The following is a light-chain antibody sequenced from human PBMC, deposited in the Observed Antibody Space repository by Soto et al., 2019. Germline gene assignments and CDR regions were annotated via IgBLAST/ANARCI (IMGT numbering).Light chain of an antibody. CDR1: QSLLYSSNNMDY. V-gene: IGKV4-1*01. CDR2: WAS. CDR3: QQYYGTPFS. J-gene: IGKJ3*01. Sequence: EIVMTQSPDSLAVSLGERATINCKSTQSLLYSSNNMDYLAWYQQKPGQPPKLLIYWASVRESGVPDRFSGSGSGTHFTLTISSLQAEDVAVYYCQQYYGTPFSFGPGTKVEI.